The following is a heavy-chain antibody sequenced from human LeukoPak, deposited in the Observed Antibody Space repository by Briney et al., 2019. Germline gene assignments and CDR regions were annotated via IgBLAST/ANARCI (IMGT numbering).Heavy chain of an antibody. V-gene: IGHV4-39*01. Sequence: SETLSLTCIVSGGSISRSNYYWGWIRQSPGKGLEWIGSIYYSGNTYYNPSLKSRVTISVDTSKNQFSQKLSSVTAADTAVYYCARGDYYYDSTDLGAFDIWGQGTKVTVSS. CDR1: GGSISRSNYY. D-gene: IGHD3-22*01. J-gene: IGHJ3*02. CDR2: IYYSGNT. CDR3: ARGDYYYDSTDLGAFDI.